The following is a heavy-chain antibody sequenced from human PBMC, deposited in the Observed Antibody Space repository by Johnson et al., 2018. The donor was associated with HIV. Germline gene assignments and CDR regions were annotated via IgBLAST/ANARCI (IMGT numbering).Heavy chain of an antibody. Sequence: VQLVESGGGLVQPGGSLRLSCAVSGYSVTGYNMNWVRQAPVKGLEWVSAIGTAGDTYYPGSVKGRFPISSENAKTSLYLQMNSLGVDDTAVYYCARGPGYDHDYGGFDIWGQGTMVTVSS. CDR3: ARGPGYDHDYGGFDI. J-gene: IGHJ3*02. CDR2: IGTAGDT. CDR1: GYSVTGYN. V-gene: IGHV3-13*01. D-gene: IGHD4-23*01.